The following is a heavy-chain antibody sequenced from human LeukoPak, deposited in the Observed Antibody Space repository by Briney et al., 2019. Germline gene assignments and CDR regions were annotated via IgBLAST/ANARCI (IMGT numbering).Heavy chain of an antibody. V-gene: IGHV3-7*01. Sequence: GSLRLSCAASGFTFSSYWMSWVRQAPGKGLEWVANIKEDRSEKYYVDSVKGRFTISRDNAKNSLYLQMNSLRAEDTAVYYCARDSVHGYYDSSGYSTVSDYWGQGTLVTVSS. CDR3: ARDSVHGYYDSSGYSTVSDY. CDR1: GFTFSSYW. J-gene: IGHJ4*02. CDR2: IKEDRSEK. D-gene: IGHD3-22*01.